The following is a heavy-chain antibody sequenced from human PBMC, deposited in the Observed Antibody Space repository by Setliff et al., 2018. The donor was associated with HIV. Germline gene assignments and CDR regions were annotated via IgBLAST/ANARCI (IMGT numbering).Heavy chain of an antibody. D-gene: IGHD5-12*01. J-gene: IGHJ6*03. CDR1: GYTFTVDY. CDR2: INPNSGGT. Sequence: ASVKVSCKASGYTFTVDYIHWVRQAPGQGLEWMGWINPNSGGTTYAQVRDRVTMTRDTSVNTVYMELSSLRSGDTAIYYCARGTSDYDGVHMDVWGIGTPVTVSS. CDR3: ARGTSDYDGVHMDV. V-gene: IGHV1-2*02.